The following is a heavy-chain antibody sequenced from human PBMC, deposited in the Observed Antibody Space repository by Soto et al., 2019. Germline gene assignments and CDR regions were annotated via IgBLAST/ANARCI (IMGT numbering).Heavy chain of an antibody. D-gene: IGHD2-15*01. CDR2: IYYSGST. Sequence: QVQLQESGPGLVKPSETLSLTCTVSGGSISSYYWSWIRQPPGKGLEWIGYIYYSGSTNYNPSLKSRVTISVDTSKNQCSLKLSSVTAADTAVYYCARHVRYGYCSGGSCYSGLDYYYYYMDVWGKGTTVTVSS. V-gene: IGHV4-59*08. CDR1: GGSISSYY. CDR3: ARHVRYGYCSGGSCYSGLDYYYYYMDV. J-gene: IGHJ6*03.